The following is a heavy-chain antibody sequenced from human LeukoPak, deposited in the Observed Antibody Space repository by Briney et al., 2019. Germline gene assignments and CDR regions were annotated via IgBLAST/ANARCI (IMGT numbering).Heavy chain of an antibody. CDR2: IYYSGST. Sequence: SEALSPTCTVSGGSISSYYWSWIRQPPGKGLEWIGYIYYSGSTNYNPSLKSRVTISVDTSKNQFSLKLSSVTAADTAVYYCARGAGYEGYFDYWGQGTLVTVSS. V-gene: IGHV4-59*01. J-gene: IGHJ4*02. D-gene: IGHD5-12*01. CDR1: GGSISSYY. CDR3: ARGAGYEGYFDY.